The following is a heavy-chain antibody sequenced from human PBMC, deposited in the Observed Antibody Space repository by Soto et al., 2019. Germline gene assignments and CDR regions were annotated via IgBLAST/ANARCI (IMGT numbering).Heavy chain of an antibody. CDR3: AREPAAISLYYYYYGMDV. CDR1: GYTLTGYY. D-gene: IGHD2-2*01. J-gene: IGHJ6*02. CDR2: INPNSGGT. Sequence: ASVKVSCKASGYTLTGYYMHWVRQAPGQGLEWMGWINPNSGGTNYAQKFQGRVTMTRDTSISTAYMELSRLRSDDTAVYYCAREPAAISLYYYYYGMDVWGQGTTVPVYS. V-gene: IGHV1-2*02.